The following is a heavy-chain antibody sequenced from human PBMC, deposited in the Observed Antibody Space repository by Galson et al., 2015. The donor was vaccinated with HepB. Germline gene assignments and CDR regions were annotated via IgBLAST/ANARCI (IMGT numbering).Heavy chain of an antibody. J-gene: IGHJ4*02. CDR2: ISSSSSYT. Sequence: SLRLSCAASGFTFSDYYMSWIRQAPGKGLEWVSYISSSSSYTNYADSVKGRFTISRDNAKNSLYLQMNSLRAEDTAVYYCARDHPDGDYFDYWGQGTLVTVSS. CDR1: GFTFSDYY. CDR3: ARDHPDGDYFDY. D-gene: IGHD4-17*01. V-gene: IGHV3-11*06.